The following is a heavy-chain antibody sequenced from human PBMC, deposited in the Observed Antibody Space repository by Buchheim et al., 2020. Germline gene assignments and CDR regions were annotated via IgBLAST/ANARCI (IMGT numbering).Heavy chain of an antibody. D-gene: IGHD3-3*01. CDR3: AREGGSNDFWSGYYYYYYGMDV. CDR2: IYYSGST. V-gene: IGHV4-30-4*01. J-gene: IGHJ6*02. Sequence: QVQLQESGPGLVKPSQTLSLTCTVSGGSISSGDYYRSWIRQPPGKGLEWIGYIYYSGSTYYNPSLKSRVTISVDTSKNQFSLKLSSVTAADTAVYYCAREGGSNDFWSGYYYYYYGMDVWGRGTT. CDR1: GGSISSGDYY.